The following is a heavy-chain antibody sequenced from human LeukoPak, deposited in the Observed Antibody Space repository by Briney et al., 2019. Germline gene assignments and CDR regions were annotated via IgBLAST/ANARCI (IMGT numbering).Heavy chain of an antibody. D-gene: IGHD4-23*01. Sequence: KAGGSLRLSCAASGFTFSSYSMNWVRQAPGKGLEWVSSISSSSSYIYYADSVKGRFTIYRGNAKNSLYLQMNSLRAEDTALYYCAKEINGGNSGYFDYWGQGTLVTVSS. CDR1: GFTFSSYS. CDR3: AKEINGGNSGYFDY. J-gene: IGHJ4*02. CDR2: ISSSSSYI. V-gene: IGHV3-21*04.